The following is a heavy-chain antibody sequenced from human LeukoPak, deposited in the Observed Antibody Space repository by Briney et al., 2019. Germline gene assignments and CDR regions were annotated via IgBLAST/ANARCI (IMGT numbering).Heavy chain of an antibody. Sequence: SETLSLTCAVSGVSVRSYNYWSWVRQPPGKSLEWLGEVYHSGSTNYNPSLKSRVTISVDTSKNQFSLKLSSVTAADTAVYYCARAYTARIDYWGQGTLVTVSS. V-gene: IGHV4-4*02. D-gene: IGHD2-2*02. CDR1: GVSVRSYNY. J-gene: IGHJ4*02. CDR3: ARAYTARIDY. CDR2: VYHSGST.